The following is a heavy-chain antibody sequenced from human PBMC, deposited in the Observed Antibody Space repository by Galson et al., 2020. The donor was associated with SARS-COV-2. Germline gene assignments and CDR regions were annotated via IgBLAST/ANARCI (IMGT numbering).Heavy chain of an antibody. D-gene: IGHD6-19*01. Sequence: SETLSLTCAVYGGSFSGYYWSWIRQPPGKGLEWIGYIYYSGSTNYNPSLKSRVTISVDTSKNQFSLKLSSVTAADTAVYYCARGGRIAVAGNDYWGQGTLVTVSS. CDR3: ARGGRIAVAGNDY. J-gene: IGHJ4*02. CDR1: GGSFSGYY. CDR2: IYYSGST. V-gene: IGHV4-59*01.